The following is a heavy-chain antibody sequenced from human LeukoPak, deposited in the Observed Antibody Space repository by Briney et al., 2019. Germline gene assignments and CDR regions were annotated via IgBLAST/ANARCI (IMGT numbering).Heavy chain of an antibody. D-gene: IGHD6-6*01. CDR1: GGTFSSYA. CDR2: IIPIFGTA. CDR3: ARVVLRSIGSSSSYYYYYYMDV. J-gene: IGHJ6*03. V-gene: IGHV1-69*05. Sequence: SVKVSCKASGGTFSSYAISWVRQAPGQGLEWMGGIIPIFGTANYAQKFRGRVTITTDESTSTAYMELSSLRSEDTAVYYCARVVLRSIGSSSSYYYYYYMDVWGKGTTVTVSS.